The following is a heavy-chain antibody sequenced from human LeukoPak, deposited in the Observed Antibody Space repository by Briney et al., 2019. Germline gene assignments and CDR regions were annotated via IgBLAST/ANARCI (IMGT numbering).Heavy chain of an antibody. V-gene: IGHV1-69*05. Sequence: SVKVSCKASAGTFSSHGLSWVRQAPGQGLEWMGGIIPIFGTTNYAQNFQGRVTITMDESTSTAYMELSSLRADDTAVYYCARRWAHSSGYYLFDYWGQGTLVTVSS. J-gene: IGHJ4*02. CDR1: AGTFSSHG. CDR3: ARRWAHSSGYYLFDY. D-gene: IGHD3-22*01. CDR2: IIPIFGTT.